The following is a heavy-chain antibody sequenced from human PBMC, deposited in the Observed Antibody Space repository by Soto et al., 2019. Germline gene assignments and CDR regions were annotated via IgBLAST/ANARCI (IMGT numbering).Heavy chain of an antibody. V-gene: IGHV4-61*01. CDR2: IYYSGSA. CDR3: ARERTGDPTFFDY. D-gene: IGHD1-1*01. J-gene: IGHJ4*02. Sequence: QVQLQESGPXXVKPSEXXXXXXTVSGGSVXXXXXXXXXXXXXXXXGLEWIGYIYYSGSASYNPSLKSRVTISVDTSKNQFSLKLSSVTAADTAVYYCARERTGDPTFFDYWGQGTLVTVSS. CDR1: GGSVXXXXXX.